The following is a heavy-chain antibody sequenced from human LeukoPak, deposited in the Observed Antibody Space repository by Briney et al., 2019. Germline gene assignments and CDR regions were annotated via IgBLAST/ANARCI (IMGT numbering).Heavy chain of an antibody. J-gene: IGHJ3*02. Sequence: KPSETLSLTCAVYGGSFSGYYWSWIRQPPGKGLEWIGEINHSGSTNYNPSLKSRVTISVDTSKNQFSLKLSSVTAADTAVYYCARDRYDSNGYYDAFDIWGQGTMVTVSS. CDR2: INHSGST. D-gene: IGHD3-22*01. CDR1: GGSFSGYY. V-gene: IGHV4-34*01. CDR3: ARDRYDSNGYYDAFDI.